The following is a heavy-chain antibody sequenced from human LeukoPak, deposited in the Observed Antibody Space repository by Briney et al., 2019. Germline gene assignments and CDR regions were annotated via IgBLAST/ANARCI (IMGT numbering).Heavy chain of an antibody. J-gene: IGHJ4*02. V-gene: IGHV3-74*01. CDR1: GFTFSRSY. CDR2: INSDGSII. D-gene: IGHD3-16*01. Sequence: PGRSLRLSCAASGFTFSRSYMHWVRQAPGKGSMWVSRINSDGSIINYVDSVKGRFTTSRDNAKNTVYLQMNSLRAEDTAVYYCVKWDWGGGQGTLVTVSS. CDR3: VKWDWG.